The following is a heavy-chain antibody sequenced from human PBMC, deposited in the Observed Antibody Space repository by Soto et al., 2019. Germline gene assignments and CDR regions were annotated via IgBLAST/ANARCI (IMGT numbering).Heavy chain of an antibody. D-gene: IGHD3-22*01. CDR1: GFTFSSYG. Sequence: GGSLRLSCAASGFTFSSYGMHWVRQAPGKGLEWVAVISYDGSNKYYADSVKGRFTISRDNSKNTLYLQMNSLRAEDTAVYYCARDFDGGYDIAYGMDVWGQGTTVTVSS. CDR3: ARDFDGGYDIAYGMDV. V-gene: IGHV3-30*03. J-gene: IGHJ6*02. CDR2: ISYDGSNK.